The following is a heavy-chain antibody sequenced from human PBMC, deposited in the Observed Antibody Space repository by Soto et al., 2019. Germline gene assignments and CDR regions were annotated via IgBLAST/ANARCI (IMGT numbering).Heavy chain of an antibody. V-gene: IGHV5-51*01. D-gene: IGHD2-2*01. J-gene: IGHJ3*02. Sequence: PGESLKISCKGSGYSFTSYWIGWVRQMPGKGLEWMGIIYPGDSDTRYSPSFQGQVTISADKSISTAYLQWSSLKASDTAMYYCARGYDIVVVPAAFDIWGQGTMVTVSS. CDR1: GYSFTSYW. CDR2: IYPGDSDT. CDR3: ARGYDIVVVPAAFDI.